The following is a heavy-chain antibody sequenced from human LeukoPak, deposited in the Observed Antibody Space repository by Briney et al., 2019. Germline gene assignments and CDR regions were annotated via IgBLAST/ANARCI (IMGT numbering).Heavy chain of an antibody. CDR3: ARGGYSSSYIAY. CDR2: IKQDGSDK. V-gene: IGHV3-7*04. Sequence: GRSLRLSCVASGFTFSSYWMSWVRQAPGKGLEWVANIKQDGSDKYYVDSVRGRFTISRDNDKNSLYLQMNSLRGEDTAVYYCARGGYSSSYIAYWGQGTLVTVSS. J-gene: IGHJ4*02. D-gene: IGHD6-13*01. CDR1: GFTFSSYW.